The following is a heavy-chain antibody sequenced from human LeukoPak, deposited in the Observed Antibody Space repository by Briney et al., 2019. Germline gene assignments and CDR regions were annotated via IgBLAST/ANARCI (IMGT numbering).Heavy chain of an antibody. CDR1: GYSFTTYW. CDR2: IYPGDSDT. V-gene: IGHV5-51*01. CDR3: ARRRWADAFDI. J-gene: IGHJ3*02. D-gene: IGHD4-23*01. Sequence: GESLKISCKDSGYSFTTYWIAWVRQMPGKGLEWMGIIYPGDSDTTYSPSFQGQVTISADKSISTAYLQWNSLNASDTAMYYCARRRWADAFDIWGQGTMVTVSS.